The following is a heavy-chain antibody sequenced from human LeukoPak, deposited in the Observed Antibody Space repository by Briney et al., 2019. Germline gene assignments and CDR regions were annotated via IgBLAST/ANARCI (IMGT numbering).Heavy chain of an antibody. CDR1: GFTFNEYA. V-gene: IGHV3-30-3*01. J-gene: IGHJ4*02. Sequence: GGSLRLSCAASGFTFNEYAIHWVRQAPGKGLEWVAVVSSDGINKYYADSVKGRLTISRDNSKNTLYLQMNSLRPEDTAVYYCAREKDYGDYIDFWGQGTLVTVSS. CDR3: AREKDYGDYIDF. D-gene: IGHD4-17*01. CDR2: VSSDGINK.